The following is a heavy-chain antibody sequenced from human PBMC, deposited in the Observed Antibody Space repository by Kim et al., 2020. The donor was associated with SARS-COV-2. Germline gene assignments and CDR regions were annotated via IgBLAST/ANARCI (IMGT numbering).Heavy chain of an antibody. CDR2: IYPGDSNT. CDR1: GYSFTKYW. J-gene: IGHJ6*02. Sequence: GESLKISCRGSGYSFTKYWIGWVRQMPGKGLEWIGIIYPGDSNTRYSPSFQGQVTISADKSITTAYLQWSSLKASDTAIYYCSRRAGFGETKSFYYPMDFWGPGTTVTVSS. CDR3: SRRAGFGETKSFYYPMDF. V-gene: IGHV5-51*01. D-gene: IGHD3-10*01.